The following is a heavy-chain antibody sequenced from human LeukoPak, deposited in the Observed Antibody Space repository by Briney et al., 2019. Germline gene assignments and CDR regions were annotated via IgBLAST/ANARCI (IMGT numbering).Heavy chain of an antibody. CDR1: GFTFSSYG. CDR3: AKDYGSGSPYFDY. J-gene: IGHJ4*02. CDR2: ISYDGSNK. V-gene: IGHV3-30*18. Sequence: GGSLRLSCAASGFTFSSYGMHWVRQAPGKGLEWVAVISYDGSNKYYADSVKGRFTLSRDNSKNTLYLQMNSLRAEDTAVYYCAKDYGSGSPYFDYWGQGTLVTVSS. D-gene: IGHD3-10*01.